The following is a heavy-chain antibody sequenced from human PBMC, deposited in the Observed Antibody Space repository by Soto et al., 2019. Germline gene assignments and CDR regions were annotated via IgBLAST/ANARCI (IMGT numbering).Heavy chain of an antibody. D-gene: IGHD2-15*01. CDR2: IYPGDSDT. J-gene: IGHJ6*02. CDR3: ARSTGYCSGGSCSSDYYCIYGMVV. CDR1: GYSFTSYW. V-gene: IGHV5-51*01. Sequence: GESLKISCKGSGYSFTSYWIGWVRQMPGKGLEWMGIIYPGDSDTRYSPSFQGQVTISADKSISTAYLQWSSLKASDTAMYYCARSTGYCSGGSCSSDYYCIYGMVVSCPGASVAVSS.